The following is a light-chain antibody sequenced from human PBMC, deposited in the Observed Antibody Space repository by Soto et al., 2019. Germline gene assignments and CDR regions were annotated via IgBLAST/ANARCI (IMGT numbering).Light chain of an antibody. J-gene: IGLJ2*01. CDR1: SSDVGGYNY. CDR2: EVS. V-gene: IGLV2-8*01. CDR3: CSVAGNPNLV. Sequence: QSALTQPPSASGSPGQSVTISCTGTSSDVGGYNYVSWYQQHPGKAPKLMISEVSKRPSGVPDRFSGSKSGNTASLTVSGLQAEDEADYYCCSVAGNPNLVFGRGTKLTVL.